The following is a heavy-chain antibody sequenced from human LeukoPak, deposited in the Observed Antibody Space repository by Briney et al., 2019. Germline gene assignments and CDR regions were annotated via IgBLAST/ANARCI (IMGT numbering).Heavy chain of an antibody. D-gene: IGHD6-19*01. Sequence: PGGSLRLSCAASGFTFSSYEMNWVRQAPGKGLEWVSYISSSGSTIYYADSVKGRFTISRDNAKNSLYLQMNSLRAEDTAVYYCASNIAVAVDVFDYWGQGTLVTVSS. CDR1: GFTFSSYE. CDR3: ASNIAVAVDVFDY. CDR2: ISSSGSTI. V-gene: IGHV3-48*03. J-gene: IGHJ4*02.